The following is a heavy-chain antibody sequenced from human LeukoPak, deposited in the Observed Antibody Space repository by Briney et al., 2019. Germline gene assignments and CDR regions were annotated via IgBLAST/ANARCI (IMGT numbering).Heavy chain of an antibody. J-gene: IGHJ4*02. V-gene: IGHV4-4*07. CDR2: IYTSGST. Sequence: SETLSLTCIVSGGSISGYYWSWIRQPAGKGLEWIGRIYTSGSTNYNSSLKSRVTMSVDTSKNQVSLKLSSVTAADTAVYYCATGDGYNSFDYWGQGTLVTVSS. D-gene: IGHD5-24*01. CDR3: ATGDGYNSFDY. CDR1: GGSISGYY.